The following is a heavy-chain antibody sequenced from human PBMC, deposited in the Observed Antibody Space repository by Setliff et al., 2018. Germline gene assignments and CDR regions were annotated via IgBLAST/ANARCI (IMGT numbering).Heavy chain of an antibody. V-gene: IGHV4-4*02. CDR2: ISHTGST. CDR3: ARGSAGDNNSWYPYFFAS. CDR1: DDFFNFGHW. J-gene: IGHJ4*01. D-gene: IGHD3-10*01. Sequence: SETLSLTCTVSDDFFNFGHWLSWVRQSPGRGLQWIGDISHTGSTNYNPSLRSQVTVSVDKSKNQFSLKVDSVTDADTAVYFCARGSAGDNNSWYPYFFASWGRGTLVTVSS.